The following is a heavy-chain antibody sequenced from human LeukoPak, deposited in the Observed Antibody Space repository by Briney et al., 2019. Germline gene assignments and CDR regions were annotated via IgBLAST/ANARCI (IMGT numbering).Heavy chain of an antibody. Sequence: GGSLRLSCAASGFTVSSNYMSWVRQAPGKGLEWVSVIYSGGSTYYADSVKGRFAISRDNSKNTLYLQMNSLRAEDTAVYYCARETIAAAGTGFDYWGQGTLVTVSS. D-gene: IGHD6-13*01. CDR3: ARETIAAAGTGFDY. CDR1: GFTVSSNY. CDR2: IYSGGST. V-gene: IGHV3-53*01. J-gene: IGHJ4*02.